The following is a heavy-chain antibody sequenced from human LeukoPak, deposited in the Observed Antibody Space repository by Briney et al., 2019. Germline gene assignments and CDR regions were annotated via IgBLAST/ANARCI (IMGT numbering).Heavy chain of an antibody. CDR1: GFTFSSYA. J-gene: IGHJ5*02. Sequence: GGSLRLSCAASGFTFSSYAMSWVRQAPGKGLEWVSPNSGSGGSTYYADSVKGRFTISRDNSKNTLYLQMNSLRAEDTAVYYCAKTSIAARSRINWFDPWGQGTLVTVSS. CDR3: AKTSIAARSRINWFDP. V-gene: IGHV3-23*01. D-gene: IGHD6-6*01. CDR2: NSGSGGST.